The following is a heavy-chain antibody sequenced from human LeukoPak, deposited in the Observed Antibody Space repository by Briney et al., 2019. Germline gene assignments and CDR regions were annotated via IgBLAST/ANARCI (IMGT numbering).Heavy chain of an antibody. CDR3: ARTLTTVTTKYYFDY. Sequence: GGSLRLSCAASGFTFSSYSMNWVRQAPGKGLEWVSYISSSSSTIYYADSVKGRFTISRDNSKNTLYLQMNSLRAEDTAVYYCARTLTTVTTKYYFDYWGQGTLVTVSS. V-gene: IGHV3-48*01. CDR1: GFTFSSYS. D-gene: IGHD4-17*01. CDR2: ISSSSSTI. J-gene: IGHJ4*02.